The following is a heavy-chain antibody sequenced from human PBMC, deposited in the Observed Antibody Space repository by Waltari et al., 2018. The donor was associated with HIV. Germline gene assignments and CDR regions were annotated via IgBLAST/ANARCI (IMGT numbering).Heavy chain of an antibody. CDR3: TKSVGDSARGWFDP. CDR1: GLSFSGSA. D-gene: IGHD4-17*01. CDR2: IRGKPNSYAT. Sequence: EVQLVESGGGLVQPGGSLTRTCAASGLSFSGSAIPWVRQASGQGLEWVGRIRGKPNSYATAYAESLKGRFTISRDDSKNTAYLQMNSLKTEDTAVYYCTKSVGDSARGWFDPWGQGTLVTVSS. J-gene: IGHJ5*02. V-gene: IGHV3-73*01.